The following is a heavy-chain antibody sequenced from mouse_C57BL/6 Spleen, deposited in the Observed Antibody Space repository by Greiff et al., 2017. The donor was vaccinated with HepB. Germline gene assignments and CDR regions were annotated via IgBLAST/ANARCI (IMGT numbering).Heavy chain of an antibody. J-gene: IGHJ4*01. CDR1: GYSFTDYN. Sequence: EVQLLESGPELVKPGASVKISCKASGYSFTDYNMNWVKQSNGKSLEWIGEINPNYGTTSYNQKFKGKATLTVDQSSSTAYMQLNSLTSEDSAVYYCARMGVYDYDRDYYAMDYWGQGTSVTVSS. D-gene: IGHD2-4*01. V-gene: IGHV1-39*01. CDR3: ARMGVYDYDRDYYAMDY. CDR2: INPNYGTT.